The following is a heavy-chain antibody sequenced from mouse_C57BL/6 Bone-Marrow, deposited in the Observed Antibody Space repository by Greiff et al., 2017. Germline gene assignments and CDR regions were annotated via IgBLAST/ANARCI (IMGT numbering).Heavy chain of an antibody. J-gene: IGHJ2*01. CDR3: ARLYDGYYFTFDY. CDR1: GYTFTSYW. V-gene: IGHV1-69*01. D-gene: IGHD2-3*01. CDR2: IAPSDSYT. Sequence: QVQLQQPGAELVMPGASVKLSCKASGYTFTSYWMHWVKQRPGQGLGWIGEIAPSDSYTNYNQTFKGKSTLTVDTSSSPAYMQLSSLTSEDSSVYYCARLYDGYYFTFDYWGQGTTLTVSS.